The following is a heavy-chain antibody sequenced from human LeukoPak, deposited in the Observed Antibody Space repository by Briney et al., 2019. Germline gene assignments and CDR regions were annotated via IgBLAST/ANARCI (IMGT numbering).Heavy chain of an antibody. J-gene: IGHJ4*02. CDR2: INHSGST. Sequence: PSETLSLTCAVYGGSSSGYYWSWIRQPPGKGLEWIGEINHSGSTNYNPSLKSRVTISVDTSKNQFSLKLSSVTAADTAVYYCAGGRRYSSGWYWNYWGQGTLVTVSS. D-gene: IGHD6-19*01. CDR3: AGGRRYSSGWYWNY. V-gene: IGHV4-34*01. CDR1: GGSSSGYY.